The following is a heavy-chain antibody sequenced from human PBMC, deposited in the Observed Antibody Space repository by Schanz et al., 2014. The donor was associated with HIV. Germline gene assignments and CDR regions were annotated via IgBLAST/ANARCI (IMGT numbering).Heavy chain of an antibody. J-gene: IGHJ4*02. CDR3: ARDPEQWLVRGGVDY. CDR1: GFMFHSYG. D-gene: IGHD6-19*01. V-gene: IGHV3-33*01. Sequence: VHLVESGGGLVKPGGSLKLSCAASGFMFHSYGMHWVRQTPGKGLEWVAAIWYDGSNKYYADSVKGRFTISRDNSKNMVYLQMNTLRVEDTAVYYCARDPEQWLVRGGVDYWGQGTLVTVSS. CDR2: IWYDGSNK.